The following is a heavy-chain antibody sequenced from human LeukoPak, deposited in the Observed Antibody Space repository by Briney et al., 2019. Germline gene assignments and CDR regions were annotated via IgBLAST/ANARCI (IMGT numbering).Heavy chain of an antibody. V-gene: IGHV4-39*01. CDR3: ARHPKGYFSRFDP. CDR1: GGSISSTTHY. CDR2: IYYSGNT. Sequence: SETLSLTCTVSGGSISSTTHYWGWIRQPPGKGLEWIGSIYYSGNTDYNPSLRSRVTISVDTSKNQFSLKLNSVTAADTAVYYCARHPKGYFSRFDPWGQGTLVTVSS. J-gene: IGHJ5*02. D-gene: IGHD2-15*01.